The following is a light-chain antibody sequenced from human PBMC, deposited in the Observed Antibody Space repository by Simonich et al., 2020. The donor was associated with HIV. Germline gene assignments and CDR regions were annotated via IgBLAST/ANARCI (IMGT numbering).Light chain of an antibody. CDR2: DIS. V-gene: IGLV2-14*03. J-gene: IGLJ3*02. CDR1: SSDVGGYNY. CDR3: SSYTSSSSLV. Sequence: QSALTQPASVSGSPGQSITISCTGTSSDVGGYNYVSWYRQPPGRAPKLMIYDISKRPSGVSNRFSGAKSGNTASLTISGLQAEDEADYYCSSYTSSSSLVFGGGTKLTVL.